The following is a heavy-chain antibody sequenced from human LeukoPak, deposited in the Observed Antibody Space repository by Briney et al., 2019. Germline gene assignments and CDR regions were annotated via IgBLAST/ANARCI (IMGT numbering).Heavy chain of an antibody. V-gene: IGHV3-23*01. J-gene: IGHJ4*02. Sequence: AGTLTLTCGASGFSFSSYAMSWFRKAPGKGLEWVSSSGAPGDGTYYADPVKGRFAISRDNSMDRLYLQMSRLRDEDTAVYYCAEDSGSYSDHYWGEGTLVIVSS. CDR3: AEDSGSYSDHY. CDR2: SGAPGDGT. CDR1: GFSFSSYA. D-gene: IGHD1-26*01.